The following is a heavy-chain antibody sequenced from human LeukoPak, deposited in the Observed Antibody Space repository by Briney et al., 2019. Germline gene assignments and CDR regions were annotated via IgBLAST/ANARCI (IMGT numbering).Heavy chain of an antibody. CDR1: GYTFTSYD. D-gene: IGHD3-10*01. J-gene: IGHJ4*02. CDR2: MNPNSGNT. CDR3: ARDLERLGEFGDY. V-gene: IGHV1-8*01. Sequence: GASVKVSCKASGYTFTSYDINWVRQATGQGREWMGWMNPNSGNTGYAQKFQGVVTMTRNTSISTAYMELSSLRSEDTAVYYCARDLERLGEFGDYWGQGTLVTVSS.